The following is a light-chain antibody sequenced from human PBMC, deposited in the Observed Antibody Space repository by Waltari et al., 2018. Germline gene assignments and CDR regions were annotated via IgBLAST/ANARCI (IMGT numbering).Light chain of an antibody. CDR2: DAT. Sequence: DIQMTQTPYSLSASVGDRVTITCQASQDIRKDLSWFQQKPGEAPTLLIFDATVVKTGVPSRFAGRGSGRDFTLTIASLQPEDFATYCCQHYSTVPWTFGQGTTVEIQ. CDR1: QDIRKD. CDR3: QHYSTVPWT. V-gene: IGKV1-33*01. J-gene: IGKJ1*01.